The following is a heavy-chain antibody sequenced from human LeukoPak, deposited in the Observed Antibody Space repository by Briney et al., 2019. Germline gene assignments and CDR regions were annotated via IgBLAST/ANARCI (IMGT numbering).Heavy chain of an antibody. CDR3: ARQGITYNREYSGYDFVF. D-gene: IGHD5-12*01. CDR1: GGSISSSSYY. CDR2: MYYNGST. V-gene: IGHV4-39*01. J-gene: IGHJ4*02. Sequence: AETLSLTCTVSGGSISSSSYYWGWIRQPPGKGLGWFGRMYYNGSTFYHSALKSQVTISVDTSKNQYSLKLNSVTAADTAVYYCARQGITYNREYSGYDFVFWGQGTLVTVSS.